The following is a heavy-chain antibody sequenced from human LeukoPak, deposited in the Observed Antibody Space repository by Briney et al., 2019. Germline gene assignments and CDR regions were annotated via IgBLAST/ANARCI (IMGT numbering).Heavy chain of an antibody. CDR2: SDIENGEI. CDR1: GYTLTDLS. V-gene: IGHV1-24*01. D-gene: IGHD2-2*01. Sequence: ASVKVSCKLSGYTLTDLSIHWVRQAPGRGLEWLGGSDIENGEIIYAQKFQGRLTMTEDTSTDTAYMELNSLRSEDTAVYYCARDLEHCRNIICSNSAYWGQGTLVTVSS. CDR3: ARDLEHCRNIICSNSAY. J-gene: IGHJ4*02.